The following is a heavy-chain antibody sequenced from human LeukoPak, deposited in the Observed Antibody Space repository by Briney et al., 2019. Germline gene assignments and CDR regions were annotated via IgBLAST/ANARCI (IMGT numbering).Heavy chain of an antibody. D-gene: IGHD1-26*01. CDR2: ISYDGSNK. J-gene: IGHJ4*02. Sequence: GRSLRLSCAASGFTFSSYGMHWVRQAPGKGLEWVAVISYDGSNKYYADSVKGRFTISRDNSKNTLYLQMNSLRAEDTAVYYCARVPGGSYLGGDFDYWGQGTLVTVSS. CDR1: GFTFSSYG. V-gene: IGHV3-30*19. CDR3: ARVPGGSYLGGDFDY.